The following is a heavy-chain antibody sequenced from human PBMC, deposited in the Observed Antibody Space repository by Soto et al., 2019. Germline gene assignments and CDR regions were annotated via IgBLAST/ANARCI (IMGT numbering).Heavy chain of an antibody. CDR2: ISTYNGNT. CDR3: ASDDLLTGALDY. Sequence: QVHMGQSGPAVKKPGASVKVSCKASGYTFTSFGISWVRQAPGQGLEWMGRISTYNGNTDYAQKFQDRVTMTTDTSTATAYMELRTLRSDDTAVYYCASDDLLTGALDYWGQGTRVTVSS. CDR1: GYTFTSFG. D-gene: IGHD3-9*01. J-gene: IGHJ4*02. V-gene: IGHV1-18*01.